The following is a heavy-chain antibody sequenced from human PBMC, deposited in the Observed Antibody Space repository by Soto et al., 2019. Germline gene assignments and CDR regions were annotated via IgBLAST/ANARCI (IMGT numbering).Heavy chain of an antibody. CDR2: IIPIFGTA. CDR3: GSNFWSGYYTGEFDY. CDR1: GGTFSSYA. J-gene: IGHJ4*02. V-gene: IGHV1-69*13. D-gene: IGHD3-3*01. Sequence: GASVKVSCKASGGTFSSYAISWVRQAPGQGLEWMGGIIPIFGTANYAQKFQGRVTITADESTSTAYMELSSLRSEDTAVYYCGSNFWSGYYTGEFDYWGQGALVTVS.